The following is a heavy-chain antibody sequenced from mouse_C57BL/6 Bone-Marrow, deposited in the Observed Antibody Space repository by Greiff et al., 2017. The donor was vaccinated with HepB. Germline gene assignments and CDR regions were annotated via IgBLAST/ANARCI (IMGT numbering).Heavy chain of an antibody. D-gene: IGHD4-1*01. Sequence: QVQLQQSGAELVRPGASVTLSCKASGYTFTDYEMHWVKQTPVHGLEWIGAIDPETGGTAYNQKFKGKAILTADKSSSTAYMELRSLTSEDSAVYYCTRLGNRWDEWFAYWGQGTLVTVSA. CDR1: GYTFTDYE. J-gene: IGHJ3*01. V-gene: IGHV1-15*01. CDR3: TRLGNRWDEWFAY. CDR2: IDPETGGT.